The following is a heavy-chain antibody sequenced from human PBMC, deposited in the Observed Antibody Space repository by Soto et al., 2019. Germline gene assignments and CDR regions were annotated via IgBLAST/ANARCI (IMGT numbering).Heavy chain of an antibody. Sequence: QVQLVESGGGVVQPGRSLRLSCPASGFTVSAYTMHWVRQAPGKGLEWVAVISSDGNHKYYTDSVKGRFTISRDTSTNTLYLQMNSLRAEDTAVYYCARWEQPLFDYWGQGTLVTVSS. CDR3: ARWEQPLFDY. CDR2: ISSDGNHK. D-gene: IGHD1-26*01. CDR1: GFTVSAYT. V-gene: IGHV3-30-3*01. J-gene: IGHJ4*02.